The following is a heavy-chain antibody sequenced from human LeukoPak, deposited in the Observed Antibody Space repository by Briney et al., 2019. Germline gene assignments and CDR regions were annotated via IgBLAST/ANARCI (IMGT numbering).Heavy chain of an antibody. D-gene: IGHD1-7*01. V-gene: IGHV3-30*04. J-gene: IGHJ4*02. CDR2: ISYDGSNK. CDR3: AREGLELPFDY. CDR1: GFTFSSYA. Sequence: GGSLRLSCAASGFTFSSYAMHWVRQAPGKGLEWVAVISYDGSNKYYADSVKGRFTISRDNSKNTLYLQMNSLRAEDTAVYYCAREGLELPFDYWGQGTLVTVSS.